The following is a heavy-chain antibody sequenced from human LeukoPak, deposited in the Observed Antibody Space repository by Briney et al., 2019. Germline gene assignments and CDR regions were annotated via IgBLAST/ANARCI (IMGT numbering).Heavy chain of an antibody. CDR1: GFSLSDYW. D-gene: IGHD6-6*01. J-gene: IGHJ4*02. CDR2: INHNGTEK. Sequence: PGGSLRLSCVGSGFSLSDYWMSWVRQVPGEGLEWVANINHNGTEKYYVESVTGRFTISRDNARNSQYLQLSNLRVEDTATYYCARWATSFDLWGQGTLVTVSS. CDR3: ARWATSFDL. V-gene: IGHV3-7*01.